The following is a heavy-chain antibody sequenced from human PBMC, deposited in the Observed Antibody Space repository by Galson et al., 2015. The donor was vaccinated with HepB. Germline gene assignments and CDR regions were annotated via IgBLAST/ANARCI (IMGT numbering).Heavy chain of an antibody. D-gene: IGHD2-21*02. J-gene: IGHJ1*01. CDR1: GFIFSGHW. CDR3: VPHGGRDGDSRH. V-gene: IGHV3-7*03. Sequence: SLRLSCAASGFIFSGHWMSWVRQAPGKGLEWVATIKEDGSEKSYVDSVKGRFSISRDNAKNSLYLQMNSLRVEDTAVFYCVPHGGRDGDSRHWGQGTLVTVSS. CDR2: IKEDGSEK.